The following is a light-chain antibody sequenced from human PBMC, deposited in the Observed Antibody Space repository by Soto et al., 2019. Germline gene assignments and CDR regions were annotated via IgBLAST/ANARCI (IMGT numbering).Light chain of an antibody. CDR1: SSDVGNYNL. CDR3: YSYAGSYIYYV. Sequence: QSALTQPASVSGSPGQSIAISCTGTSSDVGNYNLVSWYQQHPGKAPRLMIFEVNKRPSGVSDHFSGSKSGNTASLTISGLQADDEADYYCYSYAGSYIYYVFGAGTKVTVL. V-gene: IGLV2-23*02. J-gene: IGLJ1*01. CDR2: EVN.